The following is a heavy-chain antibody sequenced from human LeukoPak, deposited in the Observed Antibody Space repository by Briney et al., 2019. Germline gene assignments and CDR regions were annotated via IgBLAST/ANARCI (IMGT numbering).Heavy chain of an antibody. CDR1: GGSISSGSYY. Sequence: SETLSLTCTVSGGSISSGSYYWSWIRQPAGKGLEWIGRIYTSGSTNYNPSLKSRVTISVDTSKNQFSLKLSSVTAADTAVYYCARAKVRGVEAFDIWGQGTMVTVSS. CDR3: ARAKVRGVEAFDI. J-gene: IGHJ3*02. V-gene: IGHV4-61*02. CDR2: IYTSGST. D-gene: IGHD3-10*01.